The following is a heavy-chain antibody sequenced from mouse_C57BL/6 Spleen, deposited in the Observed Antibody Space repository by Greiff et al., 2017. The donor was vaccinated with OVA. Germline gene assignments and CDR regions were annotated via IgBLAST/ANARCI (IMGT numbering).Heavy chain of an antibody. CDR1: GYSITSGYS. CDR3: ARRSSGPAWFAY. CDR2: ISYDGSN. D-gene: IGHD3-2*02. Sequence: EVKVEESGPGLVKPSQSLSLTCSVTGYSITSGYSWNWIRQFPGNKLEWMGYISYDGSNNYNPSLKNRISITRDTSKNQFFLKLNSVTTEDTATYYCARRSSGPAWFAYWGHGTLVTVSA. V-gene: IGHV3-6*01. J-gene: IGHJ3*01.